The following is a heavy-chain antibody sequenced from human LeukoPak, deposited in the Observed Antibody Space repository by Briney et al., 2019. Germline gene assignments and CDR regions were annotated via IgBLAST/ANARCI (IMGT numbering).Heavy chain of an antibody. J-gene: IGHJ6*03. CDR3: AREMRHPYYYMDV. V-gene: IGHV4-39*02. Sequence: SGTLSLTCTVSGGSISSTSYDWGWIRQPPGKGPEWIGSVYYTGTTYYNPSLKSRVTIFVDTSKHQFSLKLSSVTAADTAVYYCAREMRHPYYYMDVWGKGTTVTVSS. CDR1: GGSISSTSYD. CDR2: VYYTGTT.